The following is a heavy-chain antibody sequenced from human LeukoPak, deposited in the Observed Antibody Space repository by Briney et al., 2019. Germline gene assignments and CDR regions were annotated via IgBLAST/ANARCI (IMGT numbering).Heavy chain of an antibody. CDR1: GFTFSIYS. V-gene: IGHV3-48*02. CDR3: ASSKGPLDH. J-gene: IGHJ4*02. Sequence: GSLRLSCAASGFTFSIYSMNWVRQAPGKGLEWLSYTTGTSDTIYYADSVKGRFTISRDNAKNSLYLQMSSLRDEDTAVYYCASSKGPLDHWGQGTLVTVSS. CDR2: TTGTSDTI.